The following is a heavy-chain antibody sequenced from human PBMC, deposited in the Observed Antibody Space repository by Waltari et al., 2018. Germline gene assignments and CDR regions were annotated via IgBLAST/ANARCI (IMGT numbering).Heavy chain of an antibody. CDR2: INHSGST. CDR1: GGSFSGYY. V-gene: IGHV4-34*01. D-gene: IGHD3-16*02. CDR3: AREESVWGSYRYTYDAFDI. J-gene: IGHJ3*02. Sequence: QVQLQQWGAGLLKPSETLSLTCAVYGGSFSGYYWSWIRQPPGTGLEWIGEINHSGSTNYNPSLKSRVTISVDTSKNQFSLKLSSVTAADTAVYYCAREESVWGSYRYTYDAFDIWGQGTMVTVSS.